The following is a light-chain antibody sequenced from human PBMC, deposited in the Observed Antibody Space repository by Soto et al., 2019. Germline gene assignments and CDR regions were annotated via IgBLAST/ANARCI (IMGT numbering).Light chain of an antibody. Sequence: HSPATLSVSPGVRTTLSCRASQSVSSNQLAWYQQKPGQAPRLLIYDASRRVTGIPARFSGSGSGTDFTLTLSSLEPEDFAVYYCQQRAGSSTFGQGTRLEIK. CDR2: DAS. CDR3: QQRAGSST. J-gene: IGKJ5*01. CDR1: QSVSSNQ. V-gene: IGKV3D-20*02.